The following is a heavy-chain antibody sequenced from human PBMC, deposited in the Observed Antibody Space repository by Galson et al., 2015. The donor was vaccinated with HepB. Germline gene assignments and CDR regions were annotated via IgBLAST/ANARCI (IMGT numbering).Heavy chain of an antibody. CDR3: ARDPPYYYDSSGHEDDTFDI. CDR1: GYTFTSYG. V-gene: IGHV1-18*04. CDR2: ISAYNGNT. Sequence: SVKVSCKASGYTFTSYGISWVRQAPGQGLEWMGWISAYNGNTNYAQKLQGRVTMTTDTSTSTAHMELRSLRSDDTAVYYCARDPPYYYDSSGHEDDTFDIWGQGTMVTVSS. J-gene: IGHJ3*02. D-gene: IGHD3-22*01.